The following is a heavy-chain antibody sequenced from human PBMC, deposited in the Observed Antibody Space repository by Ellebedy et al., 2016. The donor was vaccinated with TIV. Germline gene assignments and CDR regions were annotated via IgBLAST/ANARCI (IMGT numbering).Heavy chain of an antibody. CDR1: GDSVSSNSAA. J-gene: IGHJ6*02. CDR3: ARGWFGSGMGV. Sequence: SQTLSLTCAISGDSVSSNSAAWTWIRQSPSSGLEWLGRTYYRSKWYNDYAVSLKSRITINPDTSKNLFSLQLNSVTPEDTAVYYCARGWFGSGMGVWGQGTTVTVSS. D-gene: IGHD3-10*01. CDR2: TYYRSKWYN. V-gene: IGHV6-1*01.